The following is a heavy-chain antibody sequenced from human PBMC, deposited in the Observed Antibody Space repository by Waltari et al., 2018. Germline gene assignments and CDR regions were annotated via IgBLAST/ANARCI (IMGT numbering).Heavy chain of an antibody. CDR2: ISSSGSTI. Sequence: EVQLVESGGGLVQPGGSLRLSCAASGFTFRGYEMNGGRRAPGKGLEWVSYISSSGSTISYADSVKDRFTISRDNAKNSLYLQMNRLRAEDTAVYYCARDWGDMVRGVHYFDYWGQGTLVTVSS. CDR3: ARDWGDMVRGVHYFDY. V-gene: IGHV3-48*03. J-gene: IGHJ4*02. CDR1: GFTFRGYE. D-gene: IGHD3-10*01.